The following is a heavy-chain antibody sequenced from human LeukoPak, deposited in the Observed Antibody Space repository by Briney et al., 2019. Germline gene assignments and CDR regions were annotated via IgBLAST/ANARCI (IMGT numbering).Heavy chain of an antibody. Sequence: SETLSLTCAVYGGSFSGYYWSWIRQPPGKGLEWIGEINHSGSTNYNPPLKSRVTISVDTSKNQFSLKLSSVTAADTDVYYCARGYSGYALPFDIWGQGTMVTVSS. CDR3: ARGYSGYALPFDI. CDR1: GGSFSGYY. D-gene: IGHD5-12*01. J-gene: IGHJ3*02. CDR2: INHSGST. V-gene: IGHV4-34*01.